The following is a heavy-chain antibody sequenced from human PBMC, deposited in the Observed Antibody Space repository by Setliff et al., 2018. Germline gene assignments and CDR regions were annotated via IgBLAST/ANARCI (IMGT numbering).Heavy chain of an antibody. V-gene: IGHV1-69*06. CDR2: IIPIFGTA. Sequence: ASVKVSCKASGGTFSSYAISWVRQAPGQGLEWMGRIIPIFGTANYAQKFQGRVTITADKSTSTAYMELSSLRSEDTAVYYCARVLAAAGTMDNWFDPWGQGTLVTVSS. D-gene: IGHD6-13*01. CDR1: GGTFSSYA. J-gene: IGHJ5*02. CDR3: ARVLAAAGTMDNWFDP.